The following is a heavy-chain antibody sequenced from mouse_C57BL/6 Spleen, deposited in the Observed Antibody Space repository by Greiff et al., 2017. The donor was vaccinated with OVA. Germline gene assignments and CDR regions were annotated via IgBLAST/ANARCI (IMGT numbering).Heavy chain of an antibody. CDR1: GYTFTSYW. J-gene: IGHJ3*01. V-gene: IGHV1-61*01. D-gene: IGHD2-5*01. CDR2: IYPSDSET. Sequence: QVQLKQPGAELVRPGSSVKLSCKASGYTFTSYWMDWVKQRPGQGLEWIGNIYPSDSETHYNQKFKDKATLTVDKSSSTAYMQLSSLTSEDSAVYYCALYSNYVRFAYWGQGTLVTVSA. CDR3: ALYSNYVRFAY.